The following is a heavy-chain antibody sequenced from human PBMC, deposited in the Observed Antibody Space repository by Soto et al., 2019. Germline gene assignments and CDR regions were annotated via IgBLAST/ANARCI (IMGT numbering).Heavy chain of an antibody. J-gene: IGHJ6*02. CDR2: VNSDGSGT. CDR3: TRANGPAAIGHFHYGMDV. Sequence: GRSLRLSCVASGFSFRSYWMHWVRQAPGKGLVWVSRVNSDGSGTRYADSVQGRLTISRDNAKNTLYLQMNSLRAEDTAVYYCTRANGPAAIGHFHYGMDVWGQGTTVTVSS. CDR1: GFSFRSYW. V-gene: IGHV3-74*01. D-gene: IGHD2-2*02.